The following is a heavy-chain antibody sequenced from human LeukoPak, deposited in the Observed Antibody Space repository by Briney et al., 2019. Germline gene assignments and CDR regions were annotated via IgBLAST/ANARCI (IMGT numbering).Heavy chain of an antibody. CDR3: ARGSDPEVENWFDP. CDR1: GYTLTELS. J-gene: IGHJ5*02. V-gene: IGHV1-24*01. D-gene: IGHD1-1*01. Sequence: ASVKVSCKVSGYTLTELSMHWVRQAPGKGLEWMGGFDPEDGETIYAQKFQGRVTMTEDTSTDTAYMELSRLRSDDTAVYYCARGSDPEVENWFDPWGQGTLVTVSS. CDR2: FDPEDGET.